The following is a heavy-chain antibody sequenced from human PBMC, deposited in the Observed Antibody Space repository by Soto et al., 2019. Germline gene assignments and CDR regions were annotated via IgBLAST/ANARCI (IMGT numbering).Heavy chain of an antibody. V-gene: IGHV1-18*01. Sequence: ASVKVSCKASGYTFTSYGISWVRQAPGQGLEWMGWISAYNGNTNYAQKLQGRVTMTTDTSTSTAYMELRSLRSDDTAVYYCARAAVGATHYYYYYGMDVWGQGTTVTVS. CDR3: ARAAVGATHYYYYYGMDV. J-gene: IGHJ6*02. D-gene: IGHD1-26*01. CDR2: ISAYNGNT. CDR1: GYTFTSYG.